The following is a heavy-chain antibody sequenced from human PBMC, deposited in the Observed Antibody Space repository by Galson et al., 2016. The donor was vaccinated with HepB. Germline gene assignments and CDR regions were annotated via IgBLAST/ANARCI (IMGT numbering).Heavy chain of an antibody. J-gene: IGHJ4*02. CDR3: AKAKDRGYDSGCLDN. V-gene: IGHV3-33*06. Sequence: SLRLSCAASGFTFSTYGMHWVRQAPGKGLEWVAVIWYDGSEKYYADSVKGRFTISRDNSKNTLYLQINSLRAEDTALYYCAKAKDRGYDSGCLDNWGQGTLVIVSS. D-gene: IGHD6-19*01. CDR2: IWYDGSEK. CDR1: GFTFSTYG.